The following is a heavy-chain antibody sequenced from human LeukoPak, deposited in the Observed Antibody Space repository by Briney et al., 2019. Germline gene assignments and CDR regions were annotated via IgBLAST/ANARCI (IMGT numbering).Heavy chain of an antibody. V-gene: IGHV3-33*06. J-gene: IGHJ4*02. D-gene: IGHD4-17*01. CDR1: GFTFSTYG. CDR3: AKGRNDYGDAALNY. Sequence: PGGSLRLSCAASGFTFSTYGMHWVRQAPGKGLEWVAVIWNDGSNKYFADSVKGRFTISRDNSKNTLYLQMNSLRAEDTAGYYCAKGRNDYGDAALNYWGQGTLVTVSS. CDR2: IWNDGSNK.